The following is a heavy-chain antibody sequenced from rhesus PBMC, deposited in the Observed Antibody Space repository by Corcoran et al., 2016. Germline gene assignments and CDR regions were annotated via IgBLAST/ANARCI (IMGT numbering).Heavy chain of an antibody. CDR2: ICTVGVST. Sequence: EVQLVESGGGLAKPGGSLRLSCAASGFTFSDYYMDWVRQAPGKGLEWVSRICTVGVSTWYPDSVKGRFTVSRENAKNTLFLQMDGLRSEDTAVYYCARADYGIDYWGQGVLVTVSS. CDR1: GFTFSDYY. D-gene: IGHD4-29*01. J-gene: IGHJ4*01. CDR3: ARADYGIDY. V-gene: IGHV3-178*01.